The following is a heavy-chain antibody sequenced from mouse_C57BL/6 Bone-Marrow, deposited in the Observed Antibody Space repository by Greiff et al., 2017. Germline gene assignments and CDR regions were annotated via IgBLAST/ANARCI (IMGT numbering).Heavy chain of an antibody. D-gene: IGHD2-3*01. CDR1: GFNIKDDY. CDR2: IDPEIGDT. Sequence: EVQLVESGAELVRPGASVKLSCTASGFNIKDDYIHWVKQRPEQGLEWIGWIDPEIGDTEYASKFQGKATITSYTSSNTAYLQLSSLTSEDTAVYYCSSFDGNYLDFWGQGTPLTVAS. V-gene: IGHV14-4*01. CDR3: SSFDGNYLDF. J-gene: IGHJ2*01.